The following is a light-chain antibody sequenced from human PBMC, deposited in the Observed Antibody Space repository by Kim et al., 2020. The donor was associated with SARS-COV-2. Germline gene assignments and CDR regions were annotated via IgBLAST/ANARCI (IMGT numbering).Light chain of an antibody. J-gene: IGKJ4*01. V-gene: IGKV3-20*01. CDR2: GTS. CDR1: Y. Sequence: YLAWYQLKPGQAPRLIIYGTSNRATGIPDRFTGSASGSGFILTINRLEPEDFAVYYCQQYSTSVTFGGGTKVDIK. CDR3: QQYSTSVT.